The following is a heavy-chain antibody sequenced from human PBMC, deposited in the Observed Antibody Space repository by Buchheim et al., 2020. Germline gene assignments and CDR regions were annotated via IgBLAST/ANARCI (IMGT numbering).Heavy chain of an antibody. Sequence: EVQLLESGGGLVQPGGSLRLSCAASGFTFSSYAMSWVRQAPGKGLEWVSAISTGGGSSYYADSVKGRFTFSRDNSKNTLYLQMNSLRAEDTVVYYCVKCGDSCKESVDYWGQGTL. V-gene: IGHV3-23*01. CDR1: GFTFSSYA. CDR2: ISTGGGSS. CDR3: VKCGDSCKESVDY. J-gene: IGHJ4*02. D-gene: IGHD2-15*01.